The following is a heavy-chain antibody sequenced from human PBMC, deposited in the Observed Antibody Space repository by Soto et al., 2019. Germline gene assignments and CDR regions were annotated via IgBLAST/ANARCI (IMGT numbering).Heavy chain of an antibody. Sequence: QVPLVQSGGEVKKPGASVKISCQTSGYTFSNYGITWVRQAPGQGLEWVGWVNGDSGNTNYAQNMEGRVTMTTDASTATAEMELRNLRSDDTATYYCARGTGLNDGSDLWGQGTVVSVSS. CDR2: VNGDSGNT. CDR1: GYTFSNYG. J-gene: IGHJ3*01. V-gene: IGHV1-18*01. CDR3: ARGTGLNDGSDL.